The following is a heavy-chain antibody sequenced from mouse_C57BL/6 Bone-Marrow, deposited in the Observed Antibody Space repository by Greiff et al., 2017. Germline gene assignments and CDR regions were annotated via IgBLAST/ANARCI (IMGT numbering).Heavy chain of an antibody. Sequence: QVQLQQSGAELVRPGTSVKMSCKASGYTFTNYWIGWAKQRPGHGLEWIGDIYPGGGYTNYNEKFKSKATLTVDKSSSTAYMQLSSLTSEDSAVYYCAKLRRRYYFDYWGQGTTLTVSS. CDR3: AKLRRRYYFDY. CDR1: GYTFTNYW. CDR2: IYPGGGYT. D-gene: IGHD2-4*01. J-gene: IGHJ2*01. V-gene: IGHV1-63*01.